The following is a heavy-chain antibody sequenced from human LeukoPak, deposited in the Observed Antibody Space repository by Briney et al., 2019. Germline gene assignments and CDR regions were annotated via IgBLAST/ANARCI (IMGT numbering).Heavy chain of an antibody. CDR1: GYTFTSYD. CDR3: ASLTRHFDY. CDR2: INPSGGST. Sequence: ASVKVSCKASGYTFTSYDINWVRQAPGQGLEWMGIINPSGGSTSYAQKFQGRVTMTRDMSTSTVYMELSSLRSEDTAVYYCASLTRHFDYWGQGTLVTVSS. V-gene: IGHV1-46*01. J-gene: IGHJ4*02.